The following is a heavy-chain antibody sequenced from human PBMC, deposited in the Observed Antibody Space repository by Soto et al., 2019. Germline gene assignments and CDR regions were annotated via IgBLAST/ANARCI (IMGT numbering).Heavy chain of an antibody. CDR1: GDSVSSNSAA. CDR2: TYYRSKWYN. Sequence: SQTLSLTCAISGDSVSSNSAAWNWIRQSPSRGLEWLGRTYYRSKWYNDYAVSVKSRITINPGTSKNQFSLQLNSVTHEDTAVHYCASGEMTNVNNRYYSGIDVWGQRNTVTVSS. J-gene: IGHJ6*02. D-gene: IGHD4-17*01. V-gene: IGHV6-1*01. CDR3: ASGEMTNVNNRYYSGIDV.